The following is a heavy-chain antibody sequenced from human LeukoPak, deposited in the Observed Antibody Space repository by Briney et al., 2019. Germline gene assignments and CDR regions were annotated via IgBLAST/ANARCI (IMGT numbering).Heavy chain of an antibody. V-gene: IGHV3-30-3*01. CDR1: GFTFSSYA. J-gene: IGHJ4*02. CDR3: ARGAVWGRYCSGGSCLFDY. CDR2: ISYDGSNK. D-gene: IGHD2-15*01. Sequence: GRSLRLSCAASGFTFSSYATHWVRQAPGKGLEWVAVISYDGSNKYYADSVKGRFTISRDNSKNTLYLQMNGLRAEDTAVYYCARGAVWGRYCSGGSCLFDYWGQGTLVTVSS.